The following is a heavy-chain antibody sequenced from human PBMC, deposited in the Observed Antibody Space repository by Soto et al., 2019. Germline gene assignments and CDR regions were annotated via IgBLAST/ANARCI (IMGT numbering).Heavy chain of an antibody. CDR1: GYIFTNYG. Sequence: QVQLVQSGAEVKKPGASVKVSCKASGYIFTNYGISWVRQAPGQGLEWMGWISAYNGNTKYAQKLQGRVTMTTDTSTSTAYMELRSLRSDDTAVYYCARGVGSGSYYNQYNWFDPWGQGTLVTVSS. D-gene: IGHD3-10*01. CDR2: ISAYNGNT. V-gene: IGHV1-18*01. J-gene: IGHJ5*02. CDR3: ARGVGSGSYYNQYNWFDP.